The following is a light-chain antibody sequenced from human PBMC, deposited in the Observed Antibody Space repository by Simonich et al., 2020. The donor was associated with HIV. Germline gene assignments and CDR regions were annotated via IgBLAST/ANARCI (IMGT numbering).Light chain of an antibody. CDR2: DVS. CDR1: SSDVGGYNY. J-gene: IGLJ1*01. V-gene: IGLV2-14*03. CDR3: SSYTSSSTLGV. Sequence: QSALTQPASVSGSPGQSITISCTGTSSDVGGYNYVSWYQQHPAKAPKLMIYDVSNRPSGVSNPVSGSKSGNTASLTSSGLQAEDEADYYCSSYTSSSTLGVFGTGTKVTVL.